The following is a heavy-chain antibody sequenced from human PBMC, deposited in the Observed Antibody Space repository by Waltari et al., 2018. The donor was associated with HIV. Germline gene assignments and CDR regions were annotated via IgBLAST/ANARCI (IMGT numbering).Heavy chain of an antibody. CDR1: GFRFNSDR. V-gene: IGHV3-48*01. Sequence: EVLLVESGGGLVQPGGSLSLSWAASGFRFNSDRMNWVRQAPGKGLGLLSYISSNSDTKNYADSVKGRFSISRDTAKNSLYLQMNSLRVDDTAVYYCARDRFGYYGMDIWGQGTTVTVSS. CDR2: ISSNSDTK. CDR3: ARDRFGYYGMDI. J-gene: IGHJ6*02. D-gene: IGHD3-3*01.